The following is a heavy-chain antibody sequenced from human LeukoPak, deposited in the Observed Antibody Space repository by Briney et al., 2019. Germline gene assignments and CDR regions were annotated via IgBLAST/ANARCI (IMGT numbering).Heavy chain of an antibody. CDR2: IQTDGRDK. D-gene: IGHD2-2*01. J-gene: IGHJ4*02. Sequence: GGSLRLSCAASGIDFRASGMHWVRQAPGMGLEWVTFIQTDGRDKYYAASVAGRFTISRDNSKNTVYLNMNNLRPDDTALCYCAREGGTVVIGRFDYWGQGTLVTVSS. CDR3: AREGGTVVIGRFDY. CDR1: GIDFRASG. V-gene: IGHV3-30*02.